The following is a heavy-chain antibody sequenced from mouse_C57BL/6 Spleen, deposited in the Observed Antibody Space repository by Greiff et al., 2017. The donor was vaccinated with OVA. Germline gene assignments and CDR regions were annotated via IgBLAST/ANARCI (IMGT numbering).Heavy chain of an antibody. Sequence: VQLQQPGAELVRPGSSVKLSCKASGYTFTSYWMHWVKQRPIQGLEWIGNIDPSDSETHYNQKFKDKATLTVDKSSSTAYMQLSSLTSEDSAVYYCARWDDGYPNYFYYWGQGTTLTVSS. D-gene: IGHD2-3*01. CDR1: GYTFTSYW. CDR2: IDPSDSET. V-gene: IGHV1-52*01. J-gene: IGHJ2*01. CDR3: ARWDDGYPNYFYY.